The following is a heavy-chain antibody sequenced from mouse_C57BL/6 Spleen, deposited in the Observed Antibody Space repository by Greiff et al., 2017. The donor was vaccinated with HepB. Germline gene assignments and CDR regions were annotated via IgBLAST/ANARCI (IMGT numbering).Heavy chain of an antibody. D-gene: IGHD2-2*01. CDR1: GYAFTNYL. J-gene: IGHJ2*01. V-gene: IGHV1-54*01. CDR3: ARVVWLRRGYYFDY. Sequence: QVHVKQSGAELVRPGTSVKVSCKASGYAFTNYLIEWVKQRPGQGLEWIGVINPGSGGTNYNEKFKGKATLTADKSSSTAYMQLSSLTSEDSAVYFCARVVWLRRGYYFDYWGQGTTLTVSS. CDR2: INPGSGGT.